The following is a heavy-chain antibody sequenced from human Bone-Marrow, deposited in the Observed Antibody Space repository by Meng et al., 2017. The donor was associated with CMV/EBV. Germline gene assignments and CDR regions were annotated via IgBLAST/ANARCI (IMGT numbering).Heavy chain of an antibody. CDR2: ISYDGSNK. CDR3: ARESAVVTGNDAFDI. CDR1: GFTFSSYS. Sequence: GESLKISCAASGFTFSSYSMNWVRQAPGKGLEWVAVISYDGSNKYYADSVKGRFTISRDNSKNTLYLQMNSLRAEDTAVYYCARESAVVTGNDAFDIWGQGTMVTVSS. D-gene: IGHD2-21*02. J-gene: IGHJ3*02. V-gene: IGHV3-30*03.